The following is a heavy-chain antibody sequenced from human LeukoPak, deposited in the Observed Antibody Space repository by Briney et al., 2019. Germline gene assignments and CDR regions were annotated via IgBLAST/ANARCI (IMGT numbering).Heavy chain of an antibody. Sequence: GGSLRLSCVASGFTFSSYAMHSVRQAPGKGLDYVSAISSNGASTYYANSVKGRFTISRDNSKNTLYLQMGSLRTEDMAVYYCARAPSYYYYYMDVWGKGTTVTISS. CDR2: ISSNGAST. V-gene: IGHV3-64*01. J-gene: IGHJ6*03. CDR1: GFTFSSYA. CDR3: ARAPSYYYYYMDV.